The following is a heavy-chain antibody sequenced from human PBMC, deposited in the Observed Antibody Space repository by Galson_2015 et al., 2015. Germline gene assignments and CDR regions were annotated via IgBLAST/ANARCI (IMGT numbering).Heavy chain of an antibody. CDR2: INTNTGNP. J-gene: IGHJ6*02. D-gene: IGHD3-10*01. CDR3: ARDLSLYYYGSGSYYPYGMDV. Sequence: SVKVSCKASGYTFTSYAMNWVRQAPGQGLEWMGWINTNTGNPTYAQGFTGRFVFSLDTSVSTAYLQISSLKAEDTAVYYCARDLSLYYYGSGSYYPYGMDVWGQGTTVTVSS. V-gene: IGHV7-4-1*02. CDR1: GYTFTSYA.